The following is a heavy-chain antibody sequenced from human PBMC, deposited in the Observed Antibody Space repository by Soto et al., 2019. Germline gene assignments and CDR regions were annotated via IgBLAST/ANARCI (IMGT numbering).Heavy chain of an antibody. Sequence: QLQLQESGPGLVKPSETLSLTCIVSGGSVSSSTYYWAWIRQFPGKGLEWIGSIYYSGSTYYNPSLKSRITISIDRSKNQFSLKLTSVTAADTAVYYCATVGIGTKTVDYWGQGTLVTVSS. CDR1: GGSVSSSTYY. J-gene: IGHJ4*02. D-gene: IGHD1-26*01. V-gene: IGHV4-39*01. CDR2: IYYSGST. CDR3: ATVGIGTKTVDY.